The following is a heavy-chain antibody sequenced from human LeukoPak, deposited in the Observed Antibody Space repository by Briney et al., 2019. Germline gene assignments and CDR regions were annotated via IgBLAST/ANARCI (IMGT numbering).Heavy chain of an antibody. CDR2: INRNGGGT. J-gene: IGHJ4*02. V-gene: IGHV1-2*02. CDR1: GYSFTGNY. Sequence: GASVKVSCKASGYSFTGNYIHWVRQAPGQGLEWMGWINRNGGGTNYAQKFQGRVTMTRDTSISTAYMELSRLRSGDTAVYYCAISSPQNIVLMVYAIDYWGQGTLVTVSS. CDR3: AISSPQNIVLMVYAIDY. D-gene: IGHD2-8*01.